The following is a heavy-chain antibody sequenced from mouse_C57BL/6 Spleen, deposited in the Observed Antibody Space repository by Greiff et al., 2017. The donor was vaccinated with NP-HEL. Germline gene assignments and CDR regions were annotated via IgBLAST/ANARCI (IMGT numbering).Heavy chain of an antibody. J-gene: IGHJ3*01. CDR3: ARYPDFFFAY. V-gene: IGHV5-17*01. Sequence: EVKLVESGGGLVKPGGSLKLSCAASGFTFSDYGMHWVRQAPEKGLEWVAYISSGSSTIYYADTVKGRFTISRDNAKNTLFLQMTSLRSEDTAMYYCARYPDFFFAYWGQGTLVTVSA. CDR1: GFTFSDYG. CDR2: ISSGSSTI.